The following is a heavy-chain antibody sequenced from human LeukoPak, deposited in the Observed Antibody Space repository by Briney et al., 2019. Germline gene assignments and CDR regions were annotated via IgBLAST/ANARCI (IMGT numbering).Heavy chain of an antibody. J-gene: IGHJ4*02. CDR3: ARGQYSSGWYPFDY. D-gene: IGHD6-19*01. Sequence: ASVKVSCKASGYTFTDFGVSWVRQAPGQGLEWMGIINPSGGSTSYAQKFQGRVTMTRDTSTSTVYMELSSLRSEDTAVYYCARGQYSSGWYPFDYWGQGTLVTVSS. CDR2: INPSGGST. V-gene: IGHV1-46*01. CDR1: GYTFTDFG.